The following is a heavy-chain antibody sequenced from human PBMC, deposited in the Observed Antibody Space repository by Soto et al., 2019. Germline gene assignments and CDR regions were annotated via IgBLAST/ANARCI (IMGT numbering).Heavy chain of an antibody. V-gene: IGHV1-58*01. D-gene: IGHD2-8*01. J-gene: IGHJ3*02. CDR3: AADPYCTNGVCYRPRFGGAFDI. CDR2: IVVGSGHT. CDR1: GFTFTSSA. Sequence: GASVKVSCKASGFTFTSSAVQWVRQARGQRLEWIGWIVVGSGHTNYAQKFQERVTITRDMSTSTAYMELSSLRSEDTAVYSCAADPYCTNGVCYRPRFGGAFDIWGQGTMVTVSS.